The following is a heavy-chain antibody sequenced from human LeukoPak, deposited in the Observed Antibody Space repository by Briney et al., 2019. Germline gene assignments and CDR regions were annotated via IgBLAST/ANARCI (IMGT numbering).Heavy chain of an antibody. Sequence: PGGSLRLSCAASGFAFSSYSMNWVRQAPGKGLEWLSYISSSSNAIYYADSVKGRFTISRDNAKNSLSLQMNSLRAEDTAVYYCVKDSGYYDTSGKGWFDFWGQGPLVTVSS. CDR1: GFAFSSYS. J-gene: IGHJ5*01. CDR2: ISSSSNAI. D-gene: IGHD3-22*01. V-gene: IGHV3-48*04. CDR3: VKDSGYYDTSGKGWFDF.